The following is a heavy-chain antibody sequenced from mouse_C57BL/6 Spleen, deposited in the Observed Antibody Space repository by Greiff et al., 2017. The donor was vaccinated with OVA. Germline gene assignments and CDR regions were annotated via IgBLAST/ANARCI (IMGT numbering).Heavy chain of an antibody. CDR1: GFSLTSYG. Sequence: QVQLQQSGPGLVQPSQSLSITCTVSGFSLTSYGVHWVRQSPGTGLEWLGVIWRGGSTDYNAAFMSRLSITKDNSKSQVFFKMNSLQADDTAIYDCAGVITTVVATRNAMDYWGQGTSVTVSS. V-gene: IGHV2-5*01. CDR2: IWRGGST. J-gene: IGHJ4*01. D-gene: IGHD1-1*01. CDR3: AGVITTVVATRNAMDY.